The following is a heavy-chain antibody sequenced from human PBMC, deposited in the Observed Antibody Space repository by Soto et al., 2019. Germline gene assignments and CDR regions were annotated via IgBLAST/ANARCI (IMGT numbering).Heavy chain of an antibody. CDR3: ARVLPLRYYYDSSGYLEDYFDY. V-gene: IGHV3-30-3*01. Sequence: VRLSCAASGFTFSSYAMHWVRQAPGKGLEWVAVISYDGSNKHYADSVKGRFTISRDNSKNTLYLQMNSLRAEDTAVYYCARVLPLRYYYDSSGYLEDYFDYWGQGTLVTVSS. D-gene: IGHD3-22*01. J-gene: IGHJ4*02. CDR2: ISYDGSNK. CDR1: GFTFSSYA.